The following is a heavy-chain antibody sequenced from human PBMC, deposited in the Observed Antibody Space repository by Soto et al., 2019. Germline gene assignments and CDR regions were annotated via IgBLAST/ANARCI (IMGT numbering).Heavy chain of an antibody. CDR1: WGSSVSYC. CDR3: ASSLYSNYYYYYYMDV. J-gene: IGHJ6*03. CDR2: IYYSGST. V-gene: IGHV4-59*08. D-gene: IGHD4-4*01. Sequence: SLTMRLRRTVSWGSSVSYCWRCIRQPPGKGLEWIGYIYYSGSTNYNPSLKSRVTISVDTSKNQFSLKLSSVTAADTAVYYCASSLYSNYYYYYYMDVWGKGTTVTVSS.